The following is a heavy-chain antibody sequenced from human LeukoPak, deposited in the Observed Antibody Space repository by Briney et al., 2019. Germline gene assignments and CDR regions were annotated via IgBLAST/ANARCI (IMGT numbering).Heavy chain of an antibody. CDR1: GFTFSSYW. CDR3: ARDRGSSGWYGGLDY. CDR2: IKQDGSEK. D-gene: IGHD6-19*01. Sequence: PGGSLRLSCAASGFTFSSYWMSWVRQAPGKGLEWVANIKQDGSEKYYVDSVKGRFTISRDNAKNSLYLQMNSLRAEDTAVYYCARDRGSSGWYGGLDYWGQGTLVTVSS. J-gene: IGHJ4*02. V-gene: IGHV3-7*01.